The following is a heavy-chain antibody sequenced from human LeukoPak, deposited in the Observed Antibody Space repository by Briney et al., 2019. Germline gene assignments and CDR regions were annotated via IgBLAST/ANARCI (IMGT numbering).Heavy chain of an antibody. J-gene: IGHJ3*02. CDR1: GGSISSYY. Sequence: SETLSLTCTVSGGSISSYYWSWIRQPPGKGLEWIGYIYYSGSTNYNPSLKSRVTISVDTSKNQFSLKLSSVTAADTAVYYCARGGRSYDILTGYYRGTVDAFDIWGQGTMVTVSS. CDR2: IYYSGST. V-gene: IGHV4-59*12. CDR3: ARGGRSYDILTGYYRGTVDAFDI. D-gene: IGHD3-9*01.